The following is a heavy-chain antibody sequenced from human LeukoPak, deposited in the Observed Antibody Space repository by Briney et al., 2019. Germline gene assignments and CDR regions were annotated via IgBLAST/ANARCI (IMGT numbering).Heavy chain of an antibody. D-gene: IGHD5-18*01. CDR1: GGSISSSSYY. CDR2: IYYSGST. CDR3: GSWEDTAMAAVDY. V-gene: IGHV4-39*07. J-gene: IGHJ4*02. Sequence: SETLSLTCTVSGGSISSSSYYWGWIRQPPGKGLEWIGSIYYSGSTYYNPSLKSRVTISVDTSKNQFSLKLSSVTAADTAVYYCGSWEDTAMAAVDYWGQGTLVTVSS.